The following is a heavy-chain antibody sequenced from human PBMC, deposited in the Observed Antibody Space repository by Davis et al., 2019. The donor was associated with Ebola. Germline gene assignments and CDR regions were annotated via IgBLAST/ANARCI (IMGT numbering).Heavy chain of an antibody. D-gene: IGHD1-26*01. Sequence: ASVQVSCKASGYTFINHGISWLRPAPGQGLEWMGWISAYNGNTNYAQKFEDRLTMTTDASTSTAYIELRSLRFDDAAVYYCARADVVGANDAFDSWGQGTLVTVSS. V-gene: IGHV1-18*01. CDR1: GYTFINHG. CDR3: ARADVVGANDAFDS. J-gene: IGHJ4*02. CDR2: ISAYNGNT.